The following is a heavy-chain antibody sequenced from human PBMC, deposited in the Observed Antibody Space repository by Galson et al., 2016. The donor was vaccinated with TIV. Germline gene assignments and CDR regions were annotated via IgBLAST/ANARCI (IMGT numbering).Heavy chain of an antibody. CDR2: IIGMFGTT. J-gene: IGHJ5*02. Sequence: SVKVACKASGGTFSSYAFSWVRQAPGQGLEWMGRIIGMFGTTNYAQKFQGRVTITPDELTSTVYMERSGLTSEDPAVYDCARAPGYHDSSAYNPAWGQGTLVTVSS. D-gene: IGHD3-22*01. CDR3: ARAPGYHDSSAYNPA. CDR1: GGTFSSYA. V-gene: IGHV1-69*13.